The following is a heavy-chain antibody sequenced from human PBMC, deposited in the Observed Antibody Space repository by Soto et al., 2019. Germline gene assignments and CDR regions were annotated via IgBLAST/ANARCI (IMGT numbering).Heavy chain of an antibody. D-gene: IGHD3-9*01. Sequence: GASLKISCKGSGYSFTSYWISWVRQMPGKGLEWMGRIDPSDSYTNYGPSFQGHVTISADKSISTAYLQWSSLKASDTAMYYCARHVLRYFDWLSPPYYYYYGMDVWGQGTTVTVSS. CDR3: ARHVLRYFDWLSPPYYYYYGMDV. J-gene: IGHJ6*02. V-gene: IGHV5-10-1*01. CDR1: GYSFTSYW. CDR2: IDPSDSYT.